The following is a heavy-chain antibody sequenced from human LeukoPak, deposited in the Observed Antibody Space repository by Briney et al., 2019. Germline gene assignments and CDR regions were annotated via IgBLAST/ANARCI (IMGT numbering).Heavy chain of an antibody. J-gene: IGHJ4*02. CDR1: GFPFSSYW. D-gene: IGHD5-24*01. CDR3: TRVGYIDEGIDY. CDR2: IKQDGSKK. Sequence: GGSLRLSCVASGFPFSSYWMTWVRKAPGKGLEWVANIKQDGSKKSYVDSVKGRFTISRDNAKNSLYLQMNSLRAEDTAIYYSTRVGYIDEGIDYWGQGTLVTVSS. V-gene: IGHV3-7*04.